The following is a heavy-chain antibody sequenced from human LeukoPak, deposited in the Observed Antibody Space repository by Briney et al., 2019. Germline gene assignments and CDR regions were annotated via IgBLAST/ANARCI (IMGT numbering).Heavy chain of an antibody. CDR2: ISYDGSNK. CDR1: GLILRSNG. CDR3: AKGRSSSSLFYYYYGMDV. J-gene: IGHJ6*02. V-gene: IGHV3-30*18. Sequence: GGSLRLSCAASGLILRSNGMHWVRQAPGKGLEWVALISYDGSNKYYADSVKGRFTISRDNSKNTLYLQMNSLRAEDTAVYYCAKGRSSSSLFYYYYGMDVWGQGTTVTVSS. D-gene: IGHD6-13*01.